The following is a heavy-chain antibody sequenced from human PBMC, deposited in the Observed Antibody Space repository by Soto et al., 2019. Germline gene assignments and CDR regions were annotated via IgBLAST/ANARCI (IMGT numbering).Heavy chain of an antibody. CDR3: AREGPGYTQSLDS. V-gene: IGHV3-48*03. CDR1: GFTFSSYE. Sequence: LRLSCAASGFTFSSYEMNWVRQAPGKGLEWVSYISSSGGGIYYADSVKGRFTISRDNAKNSLYLQMTSLTAADTAVYYCAREGPGYTQSLDSWGQGTRVTVSS. CDR2: ISSSGGGI. D-gene: IGHD5-12*01. J-gene: IGHJ4*02.